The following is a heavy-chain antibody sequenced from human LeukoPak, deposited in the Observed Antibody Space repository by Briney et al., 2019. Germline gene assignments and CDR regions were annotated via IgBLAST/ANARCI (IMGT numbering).Heavy chain of an antibody. J-gene: IGHJ1*01. D-gene: IGHD4-17*01. CDR3: ARKAYGDYDLEYFQH. Sequence: GGSLRLSCAASGFTFSSYWMSWVRQAPGKGLEWVANIKQDGSEKYYVDSVKGRFTISRDNAKNSLYLQMNGLRAEDTAVYYCARKAYGDYDLEYFQHWGQGTLVTVSS. CDR2: IKQDGSEK. V-gene: IGHV3-7*01. CDR1: GFTFSSYW.